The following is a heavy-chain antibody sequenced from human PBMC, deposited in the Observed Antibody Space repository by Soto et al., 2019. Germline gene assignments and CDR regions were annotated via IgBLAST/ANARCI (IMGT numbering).Heavy chain of an antibody. Sequence: QVQLQEAGPGMVKPSQTLSPTCSVSGASINKGDYYLGRIPPHPGKGLGWIAYIFSSGNSYYNPSLSSRVAISLDTSKNQFSLRLSSVTAADTGVYYCASALTGDYVGFDYWGQGTPATVSS. J-gene: IGHJ4*02. CDR2: IFSSGNS. D-gene: IGHD3-9*01. V-gene: IGHV4-31*03. CDR3: ASALTGDYVGFDY. CDR1: GASINKGDYY.